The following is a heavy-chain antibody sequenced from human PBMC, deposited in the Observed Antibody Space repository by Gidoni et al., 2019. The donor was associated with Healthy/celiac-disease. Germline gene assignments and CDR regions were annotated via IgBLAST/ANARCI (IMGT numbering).Heavy chain of an antibody. J-gene: IGHJ2*01. Sequence: QLQLQEAGPGLVKPSETLSLTCTVSGGSISSSSYYWGWFRQPPGKGLEWIGSIYYSGSTYYNPALKSRVTISVDTSKNQFSLKLSSVTAADTAVYYCARRRRGDYGGKKSDWYFDLWGRGTLVTVSS. CDR2: IYYSGST. V-gene: IGHV4-39*01. D-gene: IGHD4-17*01. CDR3: ARRRRGDYGGKKSDWYFDL. CDR1: GGSISSSSYY.